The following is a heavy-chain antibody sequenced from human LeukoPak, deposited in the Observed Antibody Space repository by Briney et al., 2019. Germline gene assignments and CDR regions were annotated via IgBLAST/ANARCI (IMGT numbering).Heavy chain of an antibody. CDR3: ARDNEQLASYYYGMDV. D-gene: IGHD6-13*01. Sequence: ASVKVSCKASGYTFTSYGISWVRQAPGQGLEWMGWISAYNGNTNYAQKLQGRVTMTTDTSTSTAYMELRSLRSDDTAVYYCARDNEQLASYYYGMDVWGQGTTVTVSS. CDR1: GYTFTSYG. V-gene: IGHV1-18*01. CDR2: ISAYNGNT. J-gene: IGHJ6*02.